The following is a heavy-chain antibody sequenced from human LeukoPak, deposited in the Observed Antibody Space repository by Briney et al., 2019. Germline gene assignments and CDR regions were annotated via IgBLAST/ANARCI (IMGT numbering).Heavy chain of an antibody. J-gene: IGHJ4*02. Sequence: ASVKVSCKASGYTFTSYGISWVRQAPGQGLEWMGWISAYNGNTNYAQKLQGRVTMTTDTSTSTAYMELRSLRSDDTAVYYCARGASTMVRGVIITTDDYWGQGTLVTVSS. V-gene: IGHV1-18*01. CDR3: ARGASTMVRGVIITTDDY. D-gene: IGHD3-10*01. CDR1: GYTFTSYG. CDR2: ISAYNGNT.